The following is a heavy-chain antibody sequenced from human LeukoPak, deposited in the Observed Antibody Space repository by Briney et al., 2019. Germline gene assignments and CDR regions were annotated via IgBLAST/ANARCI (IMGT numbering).Heavy chain of an antibody. CDR3: AREGMGVYNWFDP. CDR2: IYTSGSP. CDR1: GGSISSYY. J-gene: IGHJ5*02. V-gene: IGHV4-4*07. Sequence: SETLSLTCTVSGGSISSYYWSWIRQPAGKGLEWIVRIYTSGSPNYNPSLKSRVTISVDKSKNQFSLKLSSVTAADTAVYYCAREGMGVYNWFDPWGQGTLVTVSS. D-gene: IGHD5/OR15-5a*01.